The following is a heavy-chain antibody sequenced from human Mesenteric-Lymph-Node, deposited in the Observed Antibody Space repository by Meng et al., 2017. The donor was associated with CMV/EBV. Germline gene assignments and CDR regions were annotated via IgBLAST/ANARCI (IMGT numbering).Heavy chain of an antibody. CDR1: GFALNSYA. J-gene: IGHJ5*02. D-gene: IGHD3-3*01. V-gene: IGHV3-23*03. CDR2: LRSGTGDR. CDR3: AKSGLRFLDWFDT. Sequence: CAASGFALNSYAIRWVRQAPGKRQGWVATLRSGTGDRKYAESMGSWFTISGDDSNNILSLKMDRLRGDDAAVYYCAKSGLRFLDWFDTWGQGILVTVSS.